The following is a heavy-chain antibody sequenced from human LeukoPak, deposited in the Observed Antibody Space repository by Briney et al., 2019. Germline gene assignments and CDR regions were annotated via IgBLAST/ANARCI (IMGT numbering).Heavy chain of an antibody. CDR1: GFTISSYS. D-gene: IGHD3-22*01. V-gene: IGHV3-21*01. CDR2: ISGSGDYI. CDR3: ARDADDSVYCYLGWNYFDS. Sequence: PGGSLRLSCGASGFTISSYSLNWVRQAPGKGLEWVSSISGSGDYIYYAASVKGRSTISNDNAKNLLYLQICSLRAEDTAVYDCARDADDSVYCYLGWNYFDSWGQGTLVTVAA. J-gene: IGHJ4*02.